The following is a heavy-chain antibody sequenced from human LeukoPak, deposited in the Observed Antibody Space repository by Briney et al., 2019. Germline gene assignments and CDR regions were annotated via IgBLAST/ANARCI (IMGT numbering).Heavy chain of an antibody. Sequence: SETLSLTCTVSGGSISSGDYYWSWIRQPPGKGLEWIGYIYYSGSTYYNPSLKSRVTISVDTSKNQFSLKLSSVTAADTAVYYCARASLGIGYYYYYMDVWGKGTTVTVSS. CDR1: GGSISSGDYY. V-gene: IGHV4-30-4*08. J-gene: IGHJ6*03. CDR3: ARASLGIGYYYYYMDV. D-gene: IGHD7-27*01. CDR2: IYYSGST.